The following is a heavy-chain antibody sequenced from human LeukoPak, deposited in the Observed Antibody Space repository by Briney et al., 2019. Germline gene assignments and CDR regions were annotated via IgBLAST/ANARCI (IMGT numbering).Heavy chain of an antibody. CDR3: ARGPHCSSTSCYWGNYYYYYMDV. CDR2: INHCGST. V-gene: IGHV4-34*01. D-gene: IGHD2-2*01. CDR1: GGSFSGYY. Sequence: PSETLSLTCAVYGGSFSGYYWSWIRQPPGKGLEWIGEINHCGSTNYNPSLKSRVTISVDTSKNQFSLKLSSVTAADTAVYYCARGPHCSSTSCYWGNYYYYYMDVWGKGTTVTVSS. J-gene: IGHJ6*03.